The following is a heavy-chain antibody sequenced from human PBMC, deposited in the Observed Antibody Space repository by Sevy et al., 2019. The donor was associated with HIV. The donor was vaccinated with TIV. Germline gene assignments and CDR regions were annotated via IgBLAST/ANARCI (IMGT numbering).Heavy chain of an antibody. Sequence: ASVKVSCKASGYTFTSYAMNWVRQAPGQGLEWMGWINTNTGNPTYAQGFTGRFVFSLDTSVSTAYLQISGLKAEDTAVYYCARDGKTYSSGWYRHYYYGMDVWGQGTTVTVSS. D-gene: IGHD6-19*01. CDR2: INTNTGNP. V-gene: IGHV7-4-1*02. CDR1: GYTFTSYA. J-gene: IGHJ6*02. CDR3: ARDGKTYSSGWYRHYYYGMDV.